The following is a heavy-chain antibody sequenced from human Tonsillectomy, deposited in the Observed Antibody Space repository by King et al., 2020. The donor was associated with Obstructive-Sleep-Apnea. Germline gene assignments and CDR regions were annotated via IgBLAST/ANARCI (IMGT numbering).Heavy chain of an antibody. J-gene: IGHJ4*02. V-gene: IGHV3-11*01. Sequence: VQLVESGGGLVKPGGSLRLSCAASGFTFSYYYMSWIRQAPGKGLEWVSYISSSGSTIYYADSVKGRFTISRDNATNSLYLQMNSLRAEDTAVYYCARRGYCSSTSCYRHFDYWGQGTLVTVSS. CDR2: ISSSGSTI. D-gene: IGHD2-2*01. CDR3: ARRGYCSSTSCYRHFDY. CDR1: GFTFSYYY.